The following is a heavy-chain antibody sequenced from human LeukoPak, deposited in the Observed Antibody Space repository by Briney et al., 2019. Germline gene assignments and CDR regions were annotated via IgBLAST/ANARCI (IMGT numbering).Heavy chain of an antibody. Sequence: EASVKVSCKASGGTFSNYAISWVRQAPGQGLEWMGGIIPLFGSADYAQKFQGRVTFTADESTSTAYMELSSLRPEDTAVYYCARRNYDSSGYNWFDPWGQGTLVTVSS. D-gene: IGHD3-22*01. J-gene: IGHJ5*02. CDR1: GGTFSNYA. V-gene: IGHV1-69*13. CDR2: IIPLFGSA. CDR3: ARRNYDSSGYNWFDP.